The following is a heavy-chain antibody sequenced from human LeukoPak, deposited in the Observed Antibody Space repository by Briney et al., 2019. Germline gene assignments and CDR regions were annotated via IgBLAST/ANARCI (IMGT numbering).Heavy chain of an antibody. CDR1: GCIFTDFY. V-gene: IGHV1-2*02. CDR3: ARDILPPHSDASNSYSRDY. J-gene: IGHJ4*02. Sequence: GASVKVSCKASGCIFTDFYIHWVRQAPGQGLEWMGWINPKNGGTKFAQKFQGRVTMTRDTSITTAYMELSRLRSDDTAVYYCARDILPPHSDASNSYSRDYWGQGSLVTVSS. CDR2: INPKNGGT. D-gene: IGHD3-16*01.